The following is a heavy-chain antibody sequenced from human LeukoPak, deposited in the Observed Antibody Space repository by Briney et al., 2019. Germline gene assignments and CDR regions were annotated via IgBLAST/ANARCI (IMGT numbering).Heavy chain of an antibody. Sequence: SQTLSLTCTVSGGAFSCGDYYGSWIRQHRGKGLEWIGYIYYSGSTYYTPTLKSPVSMSVDSSKNQFSLNLSSVTAADTAVYYCARGYGSGSFPLDYWGHGTLVTVSS. CDR3: ARGYGSGSFPLDY. CDR1: GGAFSCGDYY. J-gene: IGHJ4*01. D-gene: IGHD3-10*01. CDR2: IYYSGST. V-gene: IGHV4-31*01.